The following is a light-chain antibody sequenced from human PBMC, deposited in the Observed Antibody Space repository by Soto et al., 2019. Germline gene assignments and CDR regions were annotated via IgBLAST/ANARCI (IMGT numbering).Light chain of an antibody. Sequence: EIVITQSPATLSVSPGERASLSCRASQSISTNLAWYQQKPGQAPRLLIFGASTRATGIPDRFSGSGSGTDFTLTISRLEPEDFAVYYCQQYGSSLWTFGQGTKVEIK. CDR2: GAS. CDR3: QQYGSSLWT. CDR1: QSISTN. J-gene: IGKJ1*01. V-gene: IGKV3-20*01.